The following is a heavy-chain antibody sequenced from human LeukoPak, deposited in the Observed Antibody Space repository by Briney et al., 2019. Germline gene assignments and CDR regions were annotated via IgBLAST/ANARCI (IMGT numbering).Heavy chain of an antibody. Sequence: GRSLRLSCAASGFTFSSYGMHWVRQAPGKGLEWVAFIRYDGSNKYYADSVKGRFTISRDNSKNTLYLQMNSLRAEDTAVYYCAKQPRPRRFLDYFDYWGQGTLVTVSS. J-gene: IGHJ4*02. CDR2: IRYDGSNK. D-gene: IGHD3-3*01. CDR3: AKQPRPRRFLDYFDY. CDR1: GFTFSSYG. V-gene: IGHV3-30*02.